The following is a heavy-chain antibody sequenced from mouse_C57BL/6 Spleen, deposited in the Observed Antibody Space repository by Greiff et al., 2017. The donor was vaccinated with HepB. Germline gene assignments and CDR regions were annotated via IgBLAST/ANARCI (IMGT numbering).Heavy chain of an antibody. Sequence: DVKLVESGGGLVKPGGSLKLSCAASGFTFSSYAMSWVRQTPEKRLEWVATISDGGSYTYYPDNVKGRFTISRDNAKNNLYLQMSHLKSEDTAMYYCARDQDLYYAMDYWGQGTSVTVSS. CDR3: ARDQDLYYAMDY. V-gene: IGHV5-4*01. CDR2: ISDGGSYT. CDR1: GFTFSSYA. D-gene: IGHD3-2*02. J-gene: IGHJ4*01.